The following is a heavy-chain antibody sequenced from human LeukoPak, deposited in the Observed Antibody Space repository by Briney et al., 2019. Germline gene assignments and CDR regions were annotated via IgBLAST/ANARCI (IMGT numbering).Heavy chain of an antibody. CDR1: GGSISSNNYY. CDR2: IYYSGST. J-gene: IGHJ4*02. CDR3: ASSPSGYWWNFDC. D-gene: IGHD3-22*01. Sequence: SETLSLTCTVSGGSISSNNYYWGWIRQPPGKGLEWIGSIYYSGSTYNNPSLKSRVTISVDTTKNQFSLKLTSVTAADTAVCYCASSPSGYWWNFDCWGQGTLVTVSS. V-gene: IGHV4-39*01.